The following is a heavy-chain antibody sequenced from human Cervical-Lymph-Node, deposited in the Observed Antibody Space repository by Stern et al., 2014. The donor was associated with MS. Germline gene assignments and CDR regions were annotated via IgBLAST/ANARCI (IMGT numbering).Heavy chain of an antibody. Sequence: VQLVQSGAEVRKPGESLKISCKGSGYSFTNYWIGWVRQMPGKGLEWMGCISPGDADIRHIPSFQGQVTISADTSINTAYRQWSSLRASDIAVYYCARVSGTTAKTFDYWGQGTLVTVSS. CDR3: ARVSGTTAKTFDY. D-gene: IGHD3-10*01. V-gene: IGHV5-51*01. J-gene: IGHJ4*02. CDR1: GYSFTNYW. CDR2: ISPGDADI.